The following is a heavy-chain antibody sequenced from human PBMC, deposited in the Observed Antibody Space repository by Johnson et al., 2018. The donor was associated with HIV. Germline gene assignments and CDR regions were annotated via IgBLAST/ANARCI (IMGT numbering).Heavy chain of an antibody. CDR1: GFPFSNAW. J-gene: IGHJ3*02. CDR3: MTKATTHEGYAFDI. D-gene: IGHD5-24*01. Sequence: VQLVESGGGLVKPGGSLRLSCAASGFPFSNAWMSWVRQAPGKGLEWVGRIKSKTDGGTTDSAAPVKGRFTIARENSKNTRYLQMNSLKTEDTAVYYCMTKATTHEGYAFDIWGQGTMVTVSS. V-gene: IGHV3-15*01. CDR2: IKSKTDGGTT.